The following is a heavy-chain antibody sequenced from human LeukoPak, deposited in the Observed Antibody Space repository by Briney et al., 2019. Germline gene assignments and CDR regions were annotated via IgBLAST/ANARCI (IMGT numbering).Heavy chain of an antibody. J-gene: IGHJ4*02. CDR2: ISHEANNE. D-gene: IGHD2-2*01. V-gene: IGHV3-30*02. CDR1: GFTFSTYG. CDR3: AKVVGGLVPAPTDY. Sequence: GGSLRLSCAASGFTFSTYGMHWVRQAPGKGLEWVAYISHEANNEQYAESVKGRFTISRDNSKNTLYLQMNSLRPEDTAVYYCAKVVGGLVPAPTDYWGQGTLVTVSS.